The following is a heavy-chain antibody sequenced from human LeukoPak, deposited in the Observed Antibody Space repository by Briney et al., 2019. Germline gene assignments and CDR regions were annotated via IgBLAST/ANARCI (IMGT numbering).Heavy chain of an antibody. CDR2: ISGSGGST. Sequence: PGGSLRPSCAASGFTFSSYGMSWVRQAPGKGLEWVSAISGSGGSTYYADSVKGRFTISRDNSKNTLYLQMNSLRAEDTAVYYCAKDPQYMIVVVSLDYWGQGTLVTVSS. CDR1: GFTFSSYG. CDR3: AKDPQYMIVVVSLDY. D-gene: IGHD3-22*01. J-gene: IGHJ4*02. V-gene: IGHV3-23*01.